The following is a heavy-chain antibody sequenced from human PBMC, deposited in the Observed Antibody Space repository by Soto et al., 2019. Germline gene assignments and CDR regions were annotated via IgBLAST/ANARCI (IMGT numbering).Heavy chain of an antibody. CDR2: ISHTGST. CDR1: GVSIRSGGYS. D-gene: IGHD3-16*01. CDR3: ARGGGFLGY. J-gene: IGHJ4*02. Sequence: QLQLQESASGLVKPSQTLSLTCAASGVSIRSGGYSWSWIRQAPGKGLEWIGYISHTGSTYYNPSLKIRVTRAVARTKHQFSMKLSSAAAAATALYSSARGGGFLGYWGQGTLVTVSS. V-gene: IGHV4-30-2*01.